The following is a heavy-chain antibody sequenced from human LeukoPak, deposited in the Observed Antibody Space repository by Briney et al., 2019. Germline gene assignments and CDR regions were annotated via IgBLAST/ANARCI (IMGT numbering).Heavy chain of an antibody. V-gene: IGHV3-74*01. CDR3: AKDRDGYNLN. D-gene: IGHD5-24*01. Sequence: GGSLRLSCAASGFTFSSNWMQWVRQAPGKGLVWVSRINGDGSTTSYADSVKGRFTISRDNSKNTLYLQMNSLRAEDTAVYYCAKDRDGYNLNWGQGTLVTVSS. CDR2: INGDGSTT. CDR1: GFTFSSNW. J-gene: IGHJ4*02.